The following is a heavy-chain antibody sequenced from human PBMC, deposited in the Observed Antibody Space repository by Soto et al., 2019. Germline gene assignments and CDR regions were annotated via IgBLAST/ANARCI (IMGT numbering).Heavy chain of an antibody. D-gene: IGHD3-3*01. Sequence: SETLSLTCTVSGGSISSYYWSWIRQPPGKGLEWIGYIYYSGSTNYNPSLKSRVTISVDTSKNQFSLKLSSVTAVDTAVYYCARVDDDFWSGYYGYWGQGTLVTVSS. CDR1: GGSISSYY. J-gene: IGHJ4*02. V-gene: IGHV4-59*01. CDR3: ARVDDDFWSGYYGY. CDR2: IYYSGST.